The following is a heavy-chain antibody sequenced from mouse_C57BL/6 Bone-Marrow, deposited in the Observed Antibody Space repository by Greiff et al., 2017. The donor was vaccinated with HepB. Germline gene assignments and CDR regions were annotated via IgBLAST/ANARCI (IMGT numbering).Heavy chain of an antibody. CDR2: INPNNGGT. CDR3: ASMGWDVPYFDV. D-gene: IGHD4-1*01. Sequence: VQLQQSGPELVKPGASVKISCKASGYTFTDYYMNWVKQSHGKSLEWIGDINPNNGGTSYNQKFKGKATLTVDKSSSTAYMELRSLTSEDSAVYYCASMGWDVPYFDVWGTGTTVTVSS. J-gene: IGHJ1*03. V-gene: IGHV1-26*01. CDR1: GYTFTDYY.